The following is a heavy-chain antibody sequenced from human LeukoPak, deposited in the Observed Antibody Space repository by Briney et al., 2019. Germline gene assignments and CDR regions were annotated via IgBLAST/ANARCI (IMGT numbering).Heavy chain of an antibody. Sequence: SETLSLTCLVSGGSISDSYWSWIRQPPGKGLEWIGYISYSGSTNSNPSLKSRVTISVDTSKSQFSLTLNSVTAADTAVYYCAGAGRNSRSYDYWGQGTLVTASS. CDR2: ISYSGST. V-gene: IGHV4-59*01. CDR1: GGSISDSY. CDR3: AGAGRNSRSYDY. J-gene: IGHJ4*02. D-gene: IGHD1-26*01.